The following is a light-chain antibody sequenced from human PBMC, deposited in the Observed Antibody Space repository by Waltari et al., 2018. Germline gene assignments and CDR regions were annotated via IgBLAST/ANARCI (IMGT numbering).Light chain of an antibody. J-gene: IGKJ1*01. Sequence: EVVMTQSPVTLSLSPGESASLSSRASQSLGSTFAWFQQKPGQPPRLLLFGASTRATGIPARFSGSGSGTEFSLTISSLQPEDFATYYCQQYDYWPGTFGQGTRVEAK. CDR3: QQYDYWPGT. CDR2: GAS. CDR1: QSLGST. V-gene: IGKV3D-15*01.